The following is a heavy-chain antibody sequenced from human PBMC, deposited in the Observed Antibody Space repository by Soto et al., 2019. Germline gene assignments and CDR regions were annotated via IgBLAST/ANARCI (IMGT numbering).Heavy chain of an antibody. D-gene: IGHD3-3*01. CDR1: GGSISSSNW. CDR3: ARVQHDFWSGYYPNWFDP. V-gene: IGHV4-4*02. J-gene: IGHJ5*02. Sequence: PSETLSLTCAVSGGSISSSNWWSWVRQPPGKGLEWIGEIYHSGSTNYNPSLKSRVTISVDKSKNQFSLKLSSVTAADTAVYYCARVQHDFWSGYYPNWFDPWGQGTLVTVSS. CDR2: IYHSGST.